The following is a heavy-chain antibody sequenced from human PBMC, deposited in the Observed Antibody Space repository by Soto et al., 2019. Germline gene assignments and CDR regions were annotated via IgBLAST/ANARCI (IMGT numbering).Heavy chain of an antibody. CDR2: INAGNGNT. J-gene: IGHJ4*02. V-gene: IGHV1-3*01. CDR3: ARDTYYYDSSGYGY. CDR1: GYTFTSYA. D-gene: IGHD3-22*01. Sequence: ASVKVSCKASGYTFTSYAMHWVRQAPGQRLEWMGWINAGNGNTKYSQKFRGRVTITRDTSASTAYMELSSLRSEDTAVYYCARDTYYYDSSGYGYWGQGNLVTVSS.